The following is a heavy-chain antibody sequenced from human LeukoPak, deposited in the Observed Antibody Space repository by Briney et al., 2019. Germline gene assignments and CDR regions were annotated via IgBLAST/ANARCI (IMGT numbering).Heavy chain of an antibody. CDR1: GFTFSSYG. CDR2: ISYDGSNK. D-gene: IGHD2-15*01. Sequence: PGRSLRLSCAASGFTFSSYGMHWVRQAPGKGLEWVAVISYDGSNKYYADSVKGRFTISRDDSKNTLYLQMNSLRAEDTAVYYCAKDRSNTRSFDYWGQGTLVTVSS. CDR3: AKDRSNTRSFDY. J-gene: IGHJ4*02. V-gene: IGHV3-30*18.